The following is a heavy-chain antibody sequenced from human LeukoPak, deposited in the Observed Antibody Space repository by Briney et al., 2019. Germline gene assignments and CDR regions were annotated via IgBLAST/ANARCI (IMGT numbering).Heavy chain of an antibody. CDR3: ARGVYGDYTQYYYFYMDV. CDR2: ISVYKGNP. J-gene: IGHJ6*03. CDR1: GYTFTRYG. V-gene: IGHV1-18*01. Sequence: GASVKVSYKASGYTFTRYGISWVRQAPGQGVEWMGWISVYKGNPNYAQNLQGRVTMTTDTSTSTAYMELRSLRPDDTPVYYCARGVYGDYTQYYYFYMDVWGKGTTVTVSS. D-gene: IGHD4-17*01.